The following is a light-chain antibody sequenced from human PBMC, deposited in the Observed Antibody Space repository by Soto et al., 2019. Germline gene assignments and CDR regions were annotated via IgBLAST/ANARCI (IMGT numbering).Light chain of an antibody. CDR2: AAS. CDR3: QQCYKTPQT. J-gene: IGKJ1*01. V-gene: IGKV1-39*01. Sequence: DIQITQSPSSLSASVGDRVTITCRASHNIDTFLNWYQQEPGKAPKLLIYAASILQGGVPSRFSASGSGTDFTLTISSLQPEDFATYFCQQCYKTPQTFGQGTKVDIK. CDR1: HNIDTF.